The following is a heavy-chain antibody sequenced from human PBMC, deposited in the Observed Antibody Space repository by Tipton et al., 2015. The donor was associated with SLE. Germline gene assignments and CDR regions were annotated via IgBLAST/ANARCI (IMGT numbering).Heavy chain of an antibody. J-gene: IGHJ3*02. Sequence: TLSLTCTVSGGSISSYYWSWIRQPPGKGLEWIGSIYYSGSTYYNPSLKSRVTISVDTSKNQFSLKLSSVTAADTAVYYCATQPPGGAFDIWGQGTMVTVSS. CDR2: IYYSGST. D-gene: IGHD1-14*01. CDR1: GGSISSYY. V-gene: IGHV4-59*05. CDR3: ATQPPGGAFDI.